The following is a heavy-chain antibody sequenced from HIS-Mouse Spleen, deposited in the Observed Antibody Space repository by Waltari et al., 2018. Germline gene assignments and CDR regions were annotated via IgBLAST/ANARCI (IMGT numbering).Heavy chain of an antibody. CDR2: IYYSGST. J-gene: IGHJ5*02. V-gene: IGHV4-39*01. CDR3: ARKRTASGWFDP. D-gene: IGHD2-21*02. Sequence: QLQLQESRPGLVKPSETLSLTCTVSGGSISSSSYYWGWIRQPPGKGLEWIGSIYYSGSTYYNPSLKSRVTISVDTSKNQFSLKLSSVTAADTAVYYCARKRTASGWFDPWGQGTLVTVSS. CDR1: GGSISSSSYY.